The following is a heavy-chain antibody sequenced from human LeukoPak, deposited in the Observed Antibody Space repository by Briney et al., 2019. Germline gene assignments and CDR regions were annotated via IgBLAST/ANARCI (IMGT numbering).Heavy chain of an antibody. CDR3: ARGGTIQLWFDY. V-gene: IGHV3-30-3*01. Sequence: PGGSLRLSCAASGFTFSSYAMHWVRQAPGKGLEWVAVISYDGSNKYYADSVKGRFTISRDNSKNTLYLQMNSLRAEDTGVYYCARGGTIQLWFDYWGQGTLVTVSS. D-gene: IGHD5-18*01. CDR1: GFTFSSYA. J-gene: IGHJ4*02. CDR2: ISYDGSNK.